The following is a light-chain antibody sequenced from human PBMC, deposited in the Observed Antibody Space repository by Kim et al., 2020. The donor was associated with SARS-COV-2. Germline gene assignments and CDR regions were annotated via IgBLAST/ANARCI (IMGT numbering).Light chain of an antibody. CDR3: CSHAGGSTWV. V-gene: IGLV2-23*02. J-gene: IGLJ3*02. CDR2: DVS. Sequence: QSALTQPASVSGSPGQSVTISCTGSTTYNLVSWYQQHPGRAPKLLIFDVSKRPSGVSDRFSGSMSANTASLTISGLRAEDEADYHCCSHAGGSTWVFGGGTKLTVL. CDR1: TTYNL.